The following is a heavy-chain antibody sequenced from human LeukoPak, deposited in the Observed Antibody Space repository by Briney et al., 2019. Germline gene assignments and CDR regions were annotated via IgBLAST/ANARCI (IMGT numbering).Heavy chain of an antibody. D-gene: IGHD3-22*01. CDR3: AGDNYYDSSGYDY. CDR2: IYYSGST. Sequence: SETLSLTCTVSGGSISSYYWSWIRQPPGKGLEWIGYIYYSGSTNYNPSLKSRVTISVDTSKNQFSLKLSSVTAADTAVYYCAGDNYYDSSGYDYWGQGTLVTVSS. V-gene: IGHV4-59*01. CDR1: GGSISSYY. J-gene: IGHJ4*02.